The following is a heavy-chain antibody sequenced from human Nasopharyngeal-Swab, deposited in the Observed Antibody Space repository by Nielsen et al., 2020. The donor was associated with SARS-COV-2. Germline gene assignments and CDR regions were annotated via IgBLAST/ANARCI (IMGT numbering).Heavy chain of an antibody. D-gene: IGHD3-16*02. CDR2: ISGSGGST. J-gene: IGHJ4*02. CDR3: AKAVYDYVWGSYRAAFDY. V-gene: IGHV3-23*01. Sequence: WIRQPPGRGLEWVSAISGSGGSTYYADSVKGRFTISRDNSKNTLYLQMNSLRAEDTAVYYCAKAVYDYVWGSYRAAFDYWGQGTLVTVSS.